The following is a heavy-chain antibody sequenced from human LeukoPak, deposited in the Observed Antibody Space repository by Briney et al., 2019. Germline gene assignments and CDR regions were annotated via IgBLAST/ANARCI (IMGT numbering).Heavy chain of an antibody. CDR3: ATEGGWQPTDYGDHVY. CDR2: ISPYNGNT. Sequence: ASVKVSCKASGYTFTNYGITWVRQAPGQGLEWLGWISPYNGNTNYPRKLQGRVTMTTDTSTSTAYMELRGLRSDDTALYYCATEGGWQPTDYGDHVYWGQGTLVTVSS. D-gene: IGHD4-17*01. CDR1: GYTFTNYG. J-gene: IGHJ4*02. V-gene: IGHV1-18*01.